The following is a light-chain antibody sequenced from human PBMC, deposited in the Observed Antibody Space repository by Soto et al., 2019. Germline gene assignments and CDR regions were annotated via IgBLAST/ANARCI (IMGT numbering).Light chain of an antibody. CDR1: STDVGAYNY. V-gene: IGLV2-14*01. Sequence: QSGLAQPASVSGSPGQSITISCTGTSTDVGAYNYVAWYQQHPGKAPKLIIYEVTNRPSGVSYRFSASKSGNTASLTISGLHSEDEADYYCISYTSQSASYVSGTGTKATVL. J-gene: IGLJ1*01. CDR3: ISYTSQSASYV. CDR2: EVT.